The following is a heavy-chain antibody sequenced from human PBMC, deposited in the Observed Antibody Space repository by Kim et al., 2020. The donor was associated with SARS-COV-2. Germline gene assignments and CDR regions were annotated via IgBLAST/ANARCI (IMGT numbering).Heavy chain of an antibody. D-gene: IGHD6-13*01. Sequence: ASVKVSCKASGYTFTGYYMHWVRQAPGQGLEWMGRINPNSGGTNYAQKFQGRVTMTRDTSISTAYMELSRLRSDDTAVYYCASKHPLIAAAGSYYYYGMDVWGQGTTVTVSS. CDR3: ASKHPLIAAAGSYYYYGMDV. J-gene: IGHJ6*02. V-gene: IGHV1-2*06. CDR1: GYTFTGYY. CDR2: INPNSGGT.